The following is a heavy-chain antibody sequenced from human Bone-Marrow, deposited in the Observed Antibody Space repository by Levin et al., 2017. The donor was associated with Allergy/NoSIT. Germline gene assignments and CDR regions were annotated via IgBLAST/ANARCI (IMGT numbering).Heavy chain of an antibody. D-gene: IGHD6-19*01. CDR1: GYTFTGYY. Sequence: ASVKVSCKASGYTFTGYYMHWVRQAPGQGLEWMGWINPNSGGTNYAQKFQGWVTMTRDTSISTAYMELSRLRSDDTAVYYCARDFGGYSSGGYVGFDYWGQGTLVTVSS. CDR2: INPNSGGT. CDR3: ARDFGGYSSGGYVGFDY. J-gene: IGHJ4*02. V-gene: IGHV1-2*04.